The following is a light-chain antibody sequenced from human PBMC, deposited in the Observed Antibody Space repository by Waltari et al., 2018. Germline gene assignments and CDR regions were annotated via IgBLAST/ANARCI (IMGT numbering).Light chain of an antibody. V-gene: IGKV1-NL1*01. CDR1: KAISNW. Sequence: DIQMTQSPSSLPASVGDRVTITCRASKAISNWLAWYQHKPGKAPTLLIYRASSLETGVPPRFSGSGSGTDFTLTINSLQPEDFATYYCQQHYKTPHSFGQGTKVEIK. CDR3: QQHYKTPHS. CDR2: RAS. J-gene: IGKJ2*03.